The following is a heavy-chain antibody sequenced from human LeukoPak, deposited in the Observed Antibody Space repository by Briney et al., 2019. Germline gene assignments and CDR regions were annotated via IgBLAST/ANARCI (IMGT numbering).Heavy chain of an antibody. CDR2: IYYSGST. J-gene: IGHJ4*02. V-gene: IGHV4-39*01. D-gene: IGHD2-2*01. CDR1: GGSISSSSYY. Sequence: SETLSLTCTVSGGSISSSSYYWGWIRQPPGKGLEWSGSIYYSGSTYYNPSLKSRFTISVDTSKNQFSLKLSSVTAADTAVYYCARQEGYQLLFNYWGQGTLVTVSS. CDR3: ARQEGYQLLFNY.